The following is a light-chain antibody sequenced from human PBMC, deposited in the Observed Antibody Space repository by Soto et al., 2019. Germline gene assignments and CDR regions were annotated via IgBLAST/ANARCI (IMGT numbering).Light chain of an antibody. Sequence: QSALTQPASVSGSPGQSITISCTGTSSDVGGYNYVSWYQQHPGKAPKLMIYEVSNRPSGVSNRFSGSKSGNTASLTISGLQADDEADYYCSSYTSSSTWVFGGGTKRTVL. V-gene: IGLV2-14*01. CDR2: EVS. J-gene: IGLJ3*02. CDR3: SSYTSSSTWV. CDR1: SSDVGGYNY.